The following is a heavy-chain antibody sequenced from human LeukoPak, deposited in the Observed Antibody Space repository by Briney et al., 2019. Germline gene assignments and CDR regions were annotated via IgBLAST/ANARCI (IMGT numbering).Heavy chain of an antibody. V-gene: IGHV1-69*13. CDR2: IIPIFGTA. J-gene: IGHJ6*04. CDR1: GGTFSSYA. Sequence: GASVKVSCKASGGTFSSYAISWVRQAPGQGLEWVGGIIPIFGTANYAQKFQGRVTITADESTSTAYMELSSLRSEDTAVYYCARDIGCSSTSCPPSYYYGMDVWGKGTTVTVSS. CDR3: ARDIGCSSTSCPPSYYYGMDV. D-gene: IGHD2-2*01.